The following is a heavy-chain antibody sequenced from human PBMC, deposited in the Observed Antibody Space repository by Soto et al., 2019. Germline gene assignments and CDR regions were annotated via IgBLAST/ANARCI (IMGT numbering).Heavy chain of an antibody. V-gene: IGHV4-38-2*02. CDR3: ARDHDTHYDFWSGYSPNWFDP. CDR2: IYHSGST. J-gene: IGHJ5*02. D-gene: IGHD3-3*01. Sequence: SETLSLTCAVSGYSISSGYYWGWIRQPPGKGLEWIGSIYHSGSTYYNPSLKSRVTISVDTSKNQFSLKLSSVTAADTAVYYCARDHDTHYDFWSGYSPNWFDPWGQGTLVTV. CDR1: GYSISSGYY.